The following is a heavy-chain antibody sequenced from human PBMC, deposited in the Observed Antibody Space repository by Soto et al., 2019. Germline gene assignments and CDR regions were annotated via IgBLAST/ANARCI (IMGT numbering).Heavy chain of an antibody. CDR2: INAGNGNT. J-gene: IGHJ6*02. Sequence: ASVKVSCKASGYTFTSYAMHWVRQAPGQRLEWMGWINAGNGNTKYSQKFQGRVTITRDTSASTAYMELSSLRSEDTAVYYCARGYCIISSCTRYYYYSMDVWGRGTTVTVSS. V-gene: IGHV1-3*01. CDR1: GYTFTSYA. CDR3: ARGYCIISSCTRYYYYSMDV. D-gene: IGHD2-2*01.